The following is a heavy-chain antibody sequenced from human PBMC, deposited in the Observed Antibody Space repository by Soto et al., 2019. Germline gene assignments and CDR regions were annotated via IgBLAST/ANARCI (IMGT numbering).Heavy chain of an antibody. D-gene: IGHD4-4*01. J-gene: IGHJ6*02. CDR3: AKIQFDGQNDYGMDV. V-gene: IGHV3-43*01. CDR1: GFTFDDYT. Sequence: GGSLRLSCAASGFTFDDYTMHWIRQAPGKGLEWVSLISWDGGSTYYADSVKGRFTISRDNSKNSLYLQMNILRTEDTALYYYAKIQFDGQNDYGMDVWAQGTTVTVSS. CDR2: ISWDGGST.